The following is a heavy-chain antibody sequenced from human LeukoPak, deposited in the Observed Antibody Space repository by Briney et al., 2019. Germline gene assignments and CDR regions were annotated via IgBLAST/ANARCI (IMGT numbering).Heavy chain of an antibody. J-gene: IGHJ5*02. V-gene: IGHV5-10-1*01. CDR3: ARLGLGYCSGTSYYFLDP. D-gene: IGHD2-2*01. Sequence: GESLSISCKCSGSSFTNYWITWVRQMPGKGLEWMGRIDPSDSYTNYSPPFQGHVPISADKSIITAYVQWSSLKASDTAMYYCARLGLGYCSGTSYYFLDPWGRGTVVRVS. CDR1: GSSFTNYW. CDR2: IDPSDSYT.